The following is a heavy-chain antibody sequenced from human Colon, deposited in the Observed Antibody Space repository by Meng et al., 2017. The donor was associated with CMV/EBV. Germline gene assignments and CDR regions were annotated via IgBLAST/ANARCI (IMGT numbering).Heavy chain of an antibody. CDR3: ARAPYCSNGVCFPGPYGLDV. J-gene: IGHJ6*02. CDR1: GFPFSSYD. CDR2: IDSAGDT. V-gene: IGHV3-13*01. D-gene: IGHD2-8*01. Sequence: SCTASGFPFSSYDMHWVRQVTGKGLEWVSGIDSAGDTYYPDSLKGRLTISRDDAKNSVYLQMTNLQAGDTAVYYCARAPYCSNGVCFPGPYGLDVWSQGTTVTVSS.